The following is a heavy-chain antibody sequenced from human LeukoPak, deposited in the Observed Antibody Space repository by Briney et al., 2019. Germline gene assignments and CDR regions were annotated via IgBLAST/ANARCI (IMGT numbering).Heavy chain of an antibody. V-gene: IGHV1-18*01. J-gene: IGHJ4*02. CDR1: GYTFTSYG. CDR3: ARASQRHCYYFDY. D-gene: IGHD2-21*01. Sequence: ASVKVSCKASGYTFTSYGISWVRQAPGQGLEWMGWISAYNGNTNYAQKLQGRVTMTTDTSTTTPYMELRSLRSDDTAVYYCARASQRHCYYFDYWGQGTLVTVSS. CDR2: ISAYNGNT.